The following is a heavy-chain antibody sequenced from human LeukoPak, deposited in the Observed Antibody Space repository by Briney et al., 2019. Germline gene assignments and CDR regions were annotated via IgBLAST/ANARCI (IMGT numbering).Heavy chain of an antibody. CDR2: IYYRGST. Sequence: SETLSLTCTVSGGSISSSPYYWGWIRQPPGKGLEWIGTIYYRGSTYSNPSLNSRVTISLDTSKNQFSLRLRSVTAADTALYYCARHYLSDRILFTFDPWGQGTLVTVSS. V-gene: IGHV4-39*01. D-gene: IGHD2/OR15-2a*01. J-gene: IGHJ5*02. CDR3: ARHYLSDRILFTFDP. CDR1: GGSISSSPYY.